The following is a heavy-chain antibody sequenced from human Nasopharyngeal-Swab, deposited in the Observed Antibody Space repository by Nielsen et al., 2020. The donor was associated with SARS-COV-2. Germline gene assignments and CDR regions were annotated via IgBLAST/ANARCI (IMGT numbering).Heavy chain of an antibody. Sequence: GESLKISCAASGFTFSSYWMSWVRQAPGKGLEWVANINQDGSEKYYVDSVKGRFTISRDNAKNSLYLQMNSLRAEDTAVYYCARDQYYDSSGYYYYGMDVWGQGTTVTVSS. J-gene: IGHJ6*02. D-gene: IGHD3-22*01. CDR1: GFTFSSYW. CDR3: ARDQYYDSSGYYYYGMDV. V-gene: IGHV3-7*01. CDR2: INQDGSEK.